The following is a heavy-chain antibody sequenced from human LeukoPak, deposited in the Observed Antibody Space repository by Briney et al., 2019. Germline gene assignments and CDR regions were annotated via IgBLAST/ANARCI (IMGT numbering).Heavy chain of an antibody. J-gene: IGHJ4*02. Sequence: GGSLRLSCAASGFTFISYAMSWVRQAPGKGLEWVSAISGSGGSTYYADSVKGRFTISRDNSKNTLYLQMNSLRAEDTAVYYCAKDPQEQWLAQFDYWGQGTLVTVSS. CDR2: ISGSGGST. V-gene: IGHV3-23*01. CDR1: GFTFISYA. CDR3: AKDPQEQWLAQFDY. D-gene: IGHD6-19*01.